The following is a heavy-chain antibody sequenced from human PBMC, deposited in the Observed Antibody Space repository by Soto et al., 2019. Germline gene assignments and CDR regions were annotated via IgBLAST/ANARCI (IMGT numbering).Heavy chain of an antibody. Sequence: QVQLVESGGGVVQPGRSLRLSCAASGFTFSNYGMYWVRQAPGKGLEWVAFISYDGSSKFYADPMKGRHTISRDNSKNTLYLQMNSLRAEDTAVYCCVKSIGNYCALDHWGQGTLVTVSS. D-gene: IGHD1-26*01. CDR3: VKSIGNYCALDH. V-gene: IGHV3-30*18. CDR2: ISYDGSSK. J-gene: IGHJ4*02. CDR1: GFTFSNYG.